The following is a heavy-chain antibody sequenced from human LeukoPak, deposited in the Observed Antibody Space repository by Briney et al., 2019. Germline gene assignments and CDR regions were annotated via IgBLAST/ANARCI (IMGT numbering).Heavy chain of an antibody. CDR1: GASISTYY. D-gene: IGHD2-2*03. J-gene: IGHJ4*02. V-gene: IGHV4-59*08. CDR3: ARHGSTFYFES. Sequence: SETLSLTCTVSGASISTYYWSWIRQPPGTELEWIGYIYNNLNTNYKPSLGSRVTISVDTSKNQFSLKLRSVTAADTAVYYCARHGSTFYFESWGQGTLVTVSS. CDR2: IYNNLNT.